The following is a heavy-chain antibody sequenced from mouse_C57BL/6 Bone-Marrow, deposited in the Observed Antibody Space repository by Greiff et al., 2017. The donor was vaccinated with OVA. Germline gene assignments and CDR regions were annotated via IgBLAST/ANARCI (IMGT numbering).Heavy chain of an antibody. CDR2: IYPGGGYT. CDR3: ARGYYGNPYYFDY. CDR1: GYTFTNYW. Sequence: VKLQESGAELVRPGTSVKMSCKASGYTFTNYWIGWAKQRPGHGLEWIGDIYPGGGYTNYNEKFKGKATLTADKSSSTAYMQFSSLTYEDSAVYYCARGYYGNPYYFDYWGQGTTLTVSS. D-gene: IGHD2-1*01. J-gene: IGHJ2*01. V-gene: IGHV1-63*01.